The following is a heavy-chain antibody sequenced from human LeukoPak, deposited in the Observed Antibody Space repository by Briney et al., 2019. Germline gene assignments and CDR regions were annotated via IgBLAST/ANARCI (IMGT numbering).Heavy chain of an antibody. J-gene: IGHJ4*02. V-gene: IGHV4-59*01. CDR2: IYYSGST. Sequence: SETLSLTCTVSGGSISSYYWSWIRQPPGMGLEWIGYIYYSGSTNYNPSLKRRVTISVDTSKNQFSLKLSSVTAADTAVYYCARDTHSSGWYYFDYWGQGTLVTVSS. CDR3: ARDTHSSGWYYFDY. CDR1: GGSISSYY. D-gene: IGHD6-19*01.